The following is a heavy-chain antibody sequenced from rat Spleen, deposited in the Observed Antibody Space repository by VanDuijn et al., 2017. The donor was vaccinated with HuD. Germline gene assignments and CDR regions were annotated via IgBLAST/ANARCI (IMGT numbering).Heavy chain of an antibody. D-gene: IGHD1-10*01. J-gene: IGHJ4*01. V-gene: IGHV2-13*01. CDR3: ARYLTTTGVMDA. CDR1: GFSLSNYG. Sequence: QVQLKESGPGLVQPSQTLSLTCTVSGFSLSNYGIIWVRQPPGKGLEWMGIIWGNGNTNYNSALKSRLSISRDTSKSQVYLKRNSLQTEDTATYYCARYLTTTGVMDAWGQGASVTVSS. CDR2: IWGNGNT.